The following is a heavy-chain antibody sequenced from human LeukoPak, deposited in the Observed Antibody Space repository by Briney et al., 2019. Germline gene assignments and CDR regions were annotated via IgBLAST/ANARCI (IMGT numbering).Heavy chain of an antibody. D-gene: IGHD4-17*01. CDR1: GFTFSSYA. Sequence: PGGSLRLSCAASGFTFSSYAMSRVRQAPGKGLEWVSAISGSGGSTYYADSVKGRFTISRDNSKNTLYLQMNSLRAEDTAVYYCAKDSGYGDYRVGYYFDYWGQGTLVTVSS. J-gene: IGHJ4*02. V-gene: IGHV3-23*01. CDR2: ISGSGGST. CDR3: AKDSGYGDYRVGYYFDY.